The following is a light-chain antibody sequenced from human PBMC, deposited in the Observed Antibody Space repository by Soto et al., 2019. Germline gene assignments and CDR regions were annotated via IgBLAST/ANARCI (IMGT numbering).Light chain of an antibody. V-gene: IGKV3-15*01. CDR2: SAS. CDR3: QQYNEWPLT. Sequence: EIVMTQSPATLSVSPGERATLSCRVSQSVSNNLAWYQQKPGQAPRLLIYSASSRATGIPARFSGSASGTEFTLTISSLQSEDFAVYYCQQYNEWPLTFGGGTKVEIK. J-gene: IGKJ4*01. CDR1: QSVSNN.